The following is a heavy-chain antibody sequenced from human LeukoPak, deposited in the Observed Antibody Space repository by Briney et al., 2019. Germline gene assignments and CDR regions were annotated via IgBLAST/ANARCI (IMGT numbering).Heavy chain of an antibody. D-gene: IGHD6-19*01. CDR1: GGSMSSYY. CDR3: ARHDYSRGWYFLAY. V-gene: IGHV4-59*08. Sequence: SETLSLTCTVSGGSMSSYYWSWIRQPPGKGLEWIGYVHYSGSTNYNPSLKSRVTISVNTSKNQFSLKLSSVTAADTAVYYCARHDYSRGWYFLAYWGQGTLVTVPS. CDR2: VHYSGST. J-gene: IGHJ4*02.